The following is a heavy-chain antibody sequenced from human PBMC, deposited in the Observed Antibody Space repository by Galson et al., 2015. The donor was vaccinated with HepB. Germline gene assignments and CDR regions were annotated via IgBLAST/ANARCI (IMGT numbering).Heavy chain of an antibody. CDR1: GFTFSSYA. D-gene: IGHD6-13*01. Sequence: SLRLSCAASGFTFSSYAMHWVRQAPGKGLEWVAVISYDGSNKYYADSVKGRFTISRDNSKNTLYLQMNSLRAEDTAVYYCARVRGDSSSWIEGPYYYYYYGMDVWGQGTTVTVSS. J-gene: IGHJ6*02. CDR3: ARVRGDSSSWIEGPYYYYYYGMDV. CDR2: ISYDGSNK. V-gene: IGHV3-30*04.